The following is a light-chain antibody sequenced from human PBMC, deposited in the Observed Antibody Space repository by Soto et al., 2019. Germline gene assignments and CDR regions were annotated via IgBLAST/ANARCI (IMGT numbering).Light chain of an antibody. CDR2: AAS. Sequence: DIPMTQSPSSLSASVGDRVTITCRASQGISNYLACYQQKPGQVPKLLIYAASTLQSVVPSRFSGSGSGTDFTLTISSLQPEDVATYYCQKYNSAPQTFGQGTKVEIK. V-gene: IGKV1-27*01. J-gene: IGKJ1*01. CDR3: QKYNSAPQT. CDR1: QGISNY.